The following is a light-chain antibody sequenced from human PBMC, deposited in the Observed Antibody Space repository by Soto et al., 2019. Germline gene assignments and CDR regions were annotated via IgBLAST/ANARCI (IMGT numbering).Light chain of an antibody. V-gene: IGKV3-20*01. CDR3: QHYGSSPTT. J-gene: IGKJ1*01. Sequence: EIVLTQSPGTLSLSPGERATLSCGASQSVSSSYLGWYQQKPGQAPRLLIYGAYNRATGIPDRFRGSGSGTDFTLTISRLEPEDFAVYYCQHYGSSPTTFGQGTKVEVK. CDR2: GAY. CDR1: QSVSSSY.